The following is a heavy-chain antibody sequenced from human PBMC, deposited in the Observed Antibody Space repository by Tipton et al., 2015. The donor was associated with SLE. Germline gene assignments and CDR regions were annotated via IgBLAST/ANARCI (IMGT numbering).Heavy chain of an antibody. V-gene: IGHV3-11*04. J-gene: IGHJ4*02. D-gene: IGHD3-3*01. CDR3: ARNPSYDFWSGLYYFDY. CDR2: ISSSGSTI. CDR1: GGSFSDYY. Sequence: LSLTCAVYGGSFSDYYMSWIRQAPGKGLEWVSYISSSGSTIYYADSVKGRFTISRDNAKNSLYLQMNSLRAEDTAVYYCARNPSYDFWSGLYYFDYWGQGTLVTVSS.